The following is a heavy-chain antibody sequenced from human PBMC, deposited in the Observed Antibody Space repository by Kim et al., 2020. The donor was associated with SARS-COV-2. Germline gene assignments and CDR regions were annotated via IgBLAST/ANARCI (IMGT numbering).Heavy chain of an antibody. D-gene: IGHD3-3*01. CDR1: GGSISSSSYY. V-gene: IGHV4-39*01. J-gene: IGHJ4*01. CDR2: IYYSGST. Sequence: SETLSLTCTVSGGSISSSSYYWGWIRQPPGKGLEWIGSIYYSGSTYYNPSLKSRVTISVDTSKNQFSLKLSSVTAADTAVYYCARLGETRELRFLEWLLFDYWGQGTLVTVSP. CDR3: ARLGETRELRFLEWLLFDY.